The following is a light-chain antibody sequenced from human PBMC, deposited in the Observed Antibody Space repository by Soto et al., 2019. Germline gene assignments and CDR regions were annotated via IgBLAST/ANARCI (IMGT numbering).Light chain of an antibody. CDR2: DAS. J-gene: IGKJ4*01. CDR3: QQFHSYALT. V-gene: IGKV1-13*02. CDR1: QGISSA. Sequence: AIQLTQSPSSLSASVGDRVTITCRASQGISSALAWYQHKPGRAPRLLIYDASRLQSGVSSRFSGSGSGTDFTLPISSLQPEEFATYYCQQFHSYALTFGGGTKLEIK.